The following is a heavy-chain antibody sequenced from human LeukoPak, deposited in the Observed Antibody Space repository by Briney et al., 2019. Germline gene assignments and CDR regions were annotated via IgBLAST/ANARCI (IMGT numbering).Heavy chain of an antibody. J-gene: IGHJ4*02. CDR3: ARHVYVAAAPDY. D-gene: IGHD6-13*01. CDR2: IYYSGST. Sequence: SETLSLTCTVSGGSISSSSYYWGWIRQPPGKGLEWIGGIYYSGSTYYNPSLKSRVTISVDTSKNQFSLKLSSVTAADTAVYYCARHVYVAAAPDYWGQGTLVTVSS. V-gene: IGHV4-39*01. CDR1: GGSISSSSYY.